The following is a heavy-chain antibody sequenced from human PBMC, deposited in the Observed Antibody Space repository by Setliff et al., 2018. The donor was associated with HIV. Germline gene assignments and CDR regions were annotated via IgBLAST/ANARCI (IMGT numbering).Heavy chain of an antibody. Sequence: SETLSLTCTVSGVSISSYYWSWIRHSPGKGLEWIGIIFPGGATNYNPSLTSRVTISVDTSKKHLFLKLTTVTTADTAVYFCAKSSPSIGYITDCWGQGAPVTVS. D-gene: IGHD5-12*01. V-gene: IGHV4-59*01. CDR3: AKSSPSIGYITDC. CDR2: IFPGGAT. J-gene: IGHJ4*02. CDR1: GVSISSYY.